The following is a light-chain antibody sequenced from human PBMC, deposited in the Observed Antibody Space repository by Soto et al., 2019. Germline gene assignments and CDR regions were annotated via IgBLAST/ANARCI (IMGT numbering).Light chain of an antibody. V-gene: IGKV1-5*03. J-gene: IGKJ4*01. CDR1: QSIRSW. CDR3: QQYHIYPLT. CDR2: KAS. Sequence: DIQMTQSPSTLSGSVGDRVTITCRASQSIRSWLAWYQQKPGKGPNLLIYKASTLEGGVPSRFSGSGSGTEFTLAIASLQPDDFATYYCQQYHIYPLTFGGGTKVEIK.